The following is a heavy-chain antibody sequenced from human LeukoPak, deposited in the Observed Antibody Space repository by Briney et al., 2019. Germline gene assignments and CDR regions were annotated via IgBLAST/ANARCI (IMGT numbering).Heavy chain of an antibody. CDR1: GYSFTSYW. CDR3: ARRVQLGITGGGDAFDI. Sequence: GESLKISCKGSGYSFTSYWIGWVRQMPGKGLEWMGIIYPGDSDTRYSPSFQGQVTISADKSISTAYLQWSSLKASDTAMYYCARRVQLGITGGGDAFDIWGQGTMVTVSS. J-gene: IGHJ3*02. V-gene: IGHV5-51*01. CDR2: IYPGDSDT. D-gene: IGHD7-27*01.